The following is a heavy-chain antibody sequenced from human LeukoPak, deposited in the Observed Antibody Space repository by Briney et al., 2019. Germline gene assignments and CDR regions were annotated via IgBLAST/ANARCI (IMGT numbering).Heavy chain of an antibody. D-gene: IGHD6-13*01. CDR2: IYYSGRT. Sequence: SETLSLTCTVSGVSISSTGYYWGWIRQPPGKGLEWIGSIYYSGRTYYNPSLKSRVTTSVDTSKNQFSLRLSSVTAADTAVYYCAGSPGIAAAGRASYFQHWGQGTLVTVSS. CDR3: AGSPGIAAAGRASYFQH. J-gene: IGHJ1*01. CDR1: GVSISSTGYY. V-gene: IGHV4-39*01.